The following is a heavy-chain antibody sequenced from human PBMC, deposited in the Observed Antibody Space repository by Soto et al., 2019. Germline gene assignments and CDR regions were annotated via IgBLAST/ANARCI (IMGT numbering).Heavy chain of an antibody. D-gene: IGHD2-21*02. J-gene: IGHJ4*02. CDR2: IYYSGST. CDR1: GGSISSGDYY. CDR3: DTDGLLLDY. Sequence: PSETLSLTCTVSGGSISSGDYYWSWIRRPPGKGLEWIGYIYYSGSTYYNPSLKSRVTISVDTSKNQFSLKLSSVTAAGTAVYYSDTDGLLLDYWGQGTLVTVSS. V-gene: IGHV4-30-4*01.